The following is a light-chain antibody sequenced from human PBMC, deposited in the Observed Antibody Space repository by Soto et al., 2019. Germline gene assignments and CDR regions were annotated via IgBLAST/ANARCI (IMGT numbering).Light chain of an antibody. V-gene: IGKV1-5*01. CDR3: QQYKSYTYT. Sequence: DIQMTQSPSILSASVGNRVTITCRASQSISNWLAWYQQKPGRAPKVLIYDASSLQSGVPSRFSGSGSGTEFTLTISSLQPDDIATYYCQQYKSYTYTFGQGTSLEI. J-gene: IGKJ2*01. CDR1: QSISNW. CDR2: DAS.